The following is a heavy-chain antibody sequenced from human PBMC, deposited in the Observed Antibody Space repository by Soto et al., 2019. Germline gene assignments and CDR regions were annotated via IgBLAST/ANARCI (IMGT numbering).Heavy chain of an antibody. CDR2: IYYSGST. Sequence: PSETLSLTCTVPGGSISSYYWSWIRQPPGKGLEWIGYIYYSGSTNYNPSLKSRVTISVDTSKNQFSLKLSSVTAADTAVYYCARVGTSITIFGVVHNYGMDVWGQGTTVTVSS. V-gene: IGHV4-59*01. CDR1: GGSISSYY. CDR3: ARVGTSITIFGVVHNYGMDV. J-gene: IGHJ6*02. D-gene: IGHD3-3*01.